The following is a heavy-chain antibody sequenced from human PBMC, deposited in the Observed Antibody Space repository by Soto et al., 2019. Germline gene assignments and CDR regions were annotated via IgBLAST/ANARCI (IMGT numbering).Heavy chain of an antibody. V-gene: IGHV3-48*02. Sequence: SLRLSCAASGFTFSSYSMNWVRQAPGKGLEWVSYISSSSSTIYYADSVKGRFTISRDNAKNSLYLQMNSLRDEDTAVYYCARDRSSGWYEENYYYYGMDVWGQGTTVTVSS. J-gene: IGHJ6*02. CDR2: ISSSSSTI. CDR1: GFTFSSYS. D-gene: IGHD6-19*01. CDR3: ARDRSSGWYEENYYYYGMDV.